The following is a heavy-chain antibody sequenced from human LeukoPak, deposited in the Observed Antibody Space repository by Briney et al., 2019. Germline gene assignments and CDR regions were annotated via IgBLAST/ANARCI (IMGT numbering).Heavy chain of an antibody. CDR2: INWNGGST. CDR1: GFTFDDYG. CDR3: ARGDSSGWYFDY. J-gene: IGHJ4*02. V-gene: IGHV3-20*01. D-gene: IGHD6-19*01. Sequence: GGSLRLSCAASGFTFDDYGMGWVRQAPGKGLEWVSGINWNGGSTGYADSVKGRFTISKDNAKNSLYLQMNSLRAEDTALYLCARGDSSGWYFDYWGQGTLVTVSS.